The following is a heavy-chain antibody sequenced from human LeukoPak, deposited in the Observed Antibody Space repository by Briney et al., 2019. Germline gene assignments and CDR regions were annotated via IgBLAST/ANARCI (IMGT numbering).Heavy chain of an antibody. CDR2: ISYSGST. V-gene: IGHV4-59*08. CDR3: ARHYRDWFDP. J-gene: IGHJ5*02. CDR1: GDSISTYY. D-gene: IGHD3-16*02. Sequence: SETLSLTCTISGDSISTYYWSWIRQPPGKGLEWIGYISYSGSTNYNPSLKSRVTMSVDTSKNQLSLKLSSVTAADTAVYYCARHYRDWFDPWGQGTLVTVSS.